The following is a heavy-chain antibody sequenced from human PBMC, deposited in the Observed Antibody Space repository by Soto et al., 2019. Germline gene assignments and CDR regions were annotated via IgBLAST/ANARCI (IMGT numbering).Heavy chain of an antibody. CDR3: ARRTNGYFGY. Sequence: EVQLLESGGGLAQPGGSLTLSCAASGFTFSDYTMSWVRQAPGQVLECISVILSDYNTFYSGSVRGRFTNSRDNSKNTPDLQMNSLIADDTAIYYCARRTNGYFGYWGQGALVTVSS. CDR1: GFTFSDYT. D-gene: IGHD2-8*01. J-gene: IGHJ4*02. V-gene: IGHV3-23*03. CDR2: ILSDYNT.